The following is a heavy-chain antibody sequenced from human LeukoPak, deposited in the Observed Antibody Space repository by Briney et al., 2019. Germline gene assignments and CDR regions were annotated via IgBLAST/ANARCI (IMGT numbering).Heavy chain of an antibody. CDR1: GCPFTSYW. CDR2: IYPGDSDT. CDR3: ARQYYDCWSGYYPPDY. Sequence: GGAPQTSCWGAGCPFTSYWIGWGRQLPGESGEGRGIIYPGDSDTRYSLSFQGHITISAYKSISTGYLQRSSLKASDVAIYYCARQYYDCWSGYYPPDYWGQGTLVTVSS. D-gene: IGHD3-3*01. J-gene: IGHJ4*02. V-gene: IGHV5-51*01.